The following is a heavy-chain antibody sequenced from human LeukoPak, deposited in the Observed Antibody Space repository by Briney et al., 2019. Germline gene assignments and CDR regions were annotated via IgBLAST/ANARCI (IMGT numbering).Heavy chain of an antibody. J-gene: IGHJ4*02. CDR2: IIPIFVTA. V-gene: IGHV1-69*01. D-gene: IGHD6-19*01. Sequence: GSSVNVSCKASGGTFSSYAISCVRQAPGHGREWMGGIIPIFVTANYAQKLQGRVTITSDESTSTDYMELSRLSSEDTAVYYCARDGGAVAGRFDYWGQGTLVTVSS. CDR3: ARDGGAVAGRFDY. CDR1: GGTFSSYA.